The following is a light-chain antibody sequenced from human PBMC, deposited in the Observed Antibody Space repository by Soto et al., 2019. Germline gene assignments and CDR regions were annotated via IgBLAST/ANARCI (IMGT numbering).Light chain of an antibody. CDR2: YDS. CDR3: QVWDSSSDHIYV. V-gene: IGLV3-21*04. Sequence: SYELTQPPSVSVAPGKTARITCGGNNIGSKSVHWYQQKPGHAPVLVIYYDSDRPSGIPERFSGSNSGNTATLTISRVEAGDEADYYCQVWDSSSDHIYVFGTGTKVTVL. CDR1: NIGSKS. J-gene: IGLJ1*01.